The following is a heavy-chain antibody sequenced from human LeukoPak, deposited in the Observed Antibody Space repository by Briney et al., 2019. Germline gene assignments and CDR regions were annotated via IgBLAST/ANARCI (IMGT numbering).Heavy chain of an antibody. CDR3: AKVISGVGAWD. V-gene: IGHV3-30*18. D-gene: IGHD1-26*01. Sequence: GGSLRLSCAASGFTFSHYGMHWVRQAPGKGLEWVAVISYDGSNKYYADSVKGRFTISRDNSENTLYVQMNSLRAEDTAVYYCAKVISGVGAWDWGQGTLVTVSS. CDR2: ISYDGSNK. CDR1: GFTFSHYG. J-gene: IGHJ4*02.